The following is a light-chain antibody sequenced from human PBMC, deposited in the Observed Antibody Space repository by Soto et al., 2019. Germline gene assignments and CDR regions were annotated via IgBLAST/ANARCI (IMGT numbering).Light chain of an antibody. J-gene: IGKJ4*01. CDR2: DAS. CDR3: QQRSNWPPLT. Sequence: EIVLTQSPATLSLSPGERATLSCRASQSVSSYLAWYQQKPGQAPRLLIFDASKRAPGIPARFSGSGSGTAFTLTISSLEPEDFPVYYCQQRSNWPPLTFGGGPKVEIK. V-gene: IGKV3-11*01. CDR1: QSVSSY.